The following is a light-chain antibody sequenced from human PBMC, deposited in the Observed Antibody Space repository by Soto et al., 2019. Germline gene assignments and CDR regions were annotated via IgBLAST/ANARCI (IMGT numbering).Light chain of an antibody. J-gene: IGKJ2*01. CDR1: QSVTTY. Sequence: DIVLTQSPATLSLSPGEGATLSCRASQSVTTYLAWHQQRPGQAPRLLIYDTSTRAPGTPARFSGSGSGRDFTLTISSLEPEDFAVYFCYRYGSSPTFGQRTRLEIK. CDR2: DTS. CDR3: YRYGSSPT. V-gene: IGKV3-11*02.